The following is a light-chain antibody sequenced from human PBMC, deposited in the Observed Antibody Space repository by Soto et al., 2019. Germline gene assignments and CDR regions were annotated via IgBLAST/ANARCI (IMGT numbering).Light chain of an antibody. CDR2: EVS. J-gene: IGLJ1*01. CDR1: SSDVGGYNY. CDR3: SSYTSSSV. V-gene: IGLV2-14*01. Sequence: QSALTQPASVSGSPGQSITISCTGTSSDVGGYNYVSWYQQHPGKAPKLMIYEVSNRPSGVSNRFSGSKSGNTASLTISGLQAGDEADYYCSSYTSSSVFGTGTKLTVL.